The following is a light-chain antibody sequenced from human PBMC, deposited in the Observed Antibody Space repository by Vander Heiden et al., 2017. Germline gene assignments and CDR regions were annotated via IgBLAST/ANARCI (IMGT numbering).Light chain of an antibody. Sequence: IQMTQSPSSLSASVGDRVTLTCRASQSLRSHVHWYQQKPGKAPKLLIYGASRLQSGVPSRFSGSGSGTDFTLTISSLQPENFATYFCQPSYRTPPWTFGQGTKVEIK. J-gene: IGKJ1*01. CDR3: QPSYRTPPWT. V-gene: IGKV1-39*01. CDR1: QSLRSH. CDR2: GAS.